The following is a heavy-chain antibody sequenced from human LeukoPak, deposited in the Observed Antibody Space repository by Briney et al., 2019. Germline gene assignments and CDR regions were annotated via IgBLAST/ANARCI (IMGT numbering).Heavy chain of an antibody. CDR3: ARRVLRLFDY. J-gene: IGHJ4*02. D-gene: IGHD5-12*01. Sequence: SETLSLTCAVYGGSFSGYYWSWIRQPPGKGLEWIGEINHSGSTNYNPSLKSRVTISVDTSKNQFSLKLSSVTAADTAVYYCARRVLRLFDYWGQGTLVTVSS. V-gene: IGHV4-34*01. CDR2: INHSGST. CDR1: GGSFSGYY.